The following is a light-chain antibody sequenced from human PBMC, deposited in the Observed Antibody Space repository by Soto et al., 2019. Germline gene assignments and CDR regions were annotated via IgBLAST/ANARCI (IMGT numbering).Light chain of an antibody. CDR3: QQYGSSQYT. CDR1: QSVNNNY. CDR2: GAS. V-gene: IGKV3-20*01. Sequence: EIVLTQSPGTLSLSPGERATLSCRASQSVNNNYLAWYQQKPGQAPRLLIYGASSKATGIPDRFSGSGSGTDFTLTIRRLEPEDFAVYYCQQYGSSQYTFGQRTKLEIK. J-gene: IGKJ2*01.